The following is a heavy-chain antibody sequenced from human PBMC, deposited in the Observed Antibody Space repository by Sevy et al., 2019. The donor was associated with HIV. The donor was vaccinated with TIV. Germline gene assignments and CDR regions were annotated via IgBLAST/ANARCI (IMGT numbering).Heavy chain of an antibody. CDR3: ARDPKDYDFWSGYYIGENYYGMDV. CDR1: GYTFTSYF. J-gene: IGHJ6*02. Sequence: ASVKVSCKTSGYTFTSYFIHWVRQAPGQGLQWMGIINPSGGSTSYAQKFQGRVTMTRDTSTSTVYMELSSLRSEDTAVYYCARDPKDYDFWSGYYIGENYYGMDVWGQGTTVTVSS. V-gene: IGHV1-46*01. CDR2: INPSGGST. D-gene: IGHD3-3*01.